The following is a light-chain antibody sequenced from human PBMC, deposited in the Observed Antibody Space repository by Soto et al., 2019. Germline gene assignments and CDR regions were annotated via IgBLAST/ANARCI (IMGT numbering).Light chain of an antibody. CDR1: QDIKKY. CDR2: ETS. CDR3: QHYDHVQVT. V-gene: IGKV1-33*01. J-gene: IGKJ5*01. Sequence: DIQMTQSPSSLSASVGDRVIITCQASQDIKKYLNWYQQKPGKAPKLLIYETSNLETGVPSRFSGSGSGTDFTFTINSLQPEDFATYYCQHYDHVQVTFGQGTRLEIK.